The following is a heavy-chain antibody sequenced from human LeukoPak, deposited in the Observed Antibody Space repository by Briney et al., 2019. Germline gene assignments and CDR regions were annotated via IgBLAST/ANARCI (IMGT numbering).Heavy chain of an antibody. CDR3: ARGPSWKYSSSSEFDY. D-gene: IGHD6-6*01. CDR2: IIPIFGTA. V-gene: IGHV1-69*13. Sequence: GASVKVSCKASGGTFSSYAISWVRQAPGQGLEWMGGIIPIFGTANYAQKFQGRVTITADESTSTAYMELSSLRSEDTAVYYCARGPSWKYSSSSEFDYWGQGTLVTVSS. CDR1: GGTFSSYA. J-gene: IGHJ4*02.